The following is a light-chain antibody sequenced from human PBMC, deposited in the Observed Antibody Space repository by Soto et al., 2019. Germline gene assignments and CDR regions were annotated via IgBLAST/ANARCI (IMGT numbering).Light chain of an antibody. V-gene: IGKV3D-15*01. Sequence: EIVLMQSPGTLSLSPGERATLSCRASQTLRRTYIAWYQQKPGQAPRVLIYDVSSRATGIPDRFSGSGSGTEFTLTISSLQSEDFAVYYCQQYNNWPRTFGQGTRLEIK. CDR3: QQYNNWPRT. CDR2: DVS. J-gene: IGKJ5*01. CDR1: QTLRRT.